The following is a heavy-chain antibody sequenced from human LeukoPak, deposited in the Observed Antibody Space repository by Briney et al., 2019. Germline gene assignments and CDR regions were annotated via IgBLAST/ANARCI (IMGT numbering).Heavy chain of an antibody. CDR3: AKNSFRGFTAMVTDY. Sequence: PGGSLRLSCAASGFTFSSYGMHWVRQAPGKGLEWVAVISHDGSNKYYADSVKGRFTISRDNSKNTLYLQMNSLRAEDTAVYYCAKNSFRGFTAMVTDYWGQGTLVTVSS. CDR1: GFTFSSYG. D-gene: IGHD5-18*01. V-gene: IGHV3-30*18. CDR2: ISHDGSNK. J-gene: IGHJ4*02.